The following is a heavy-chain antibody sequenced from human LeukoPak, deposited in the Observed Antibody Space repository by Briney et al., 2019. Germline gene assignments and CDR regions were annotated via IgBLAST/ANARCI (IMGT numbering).Heavy chain of an antibody. Sequence: PGGSLRLSCVASGFTFSSSWMHWVRQAPGKGLVWVSRIYSDGRTTDYADSVRGRFTISRDNAKNMLYLQMSGLNAEDTAVYYCVRETFIAMVGSHALDIWGQGTMVTVSP. D-gene: IGHD6-19*01. CDR1: GFTFSSSW. J-gene: IGHJ3*02. CDR2: IYSDGRTT. V-gene: IGHV3-74*01. CDR3: VRETFIAMVGSHALDI.